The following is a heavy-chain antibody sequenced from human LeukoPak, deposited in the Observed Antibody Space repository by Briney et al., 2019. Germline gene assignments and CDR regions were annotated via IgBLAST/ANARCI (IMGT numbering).Heavy chain of an antibody. D-gene: IGHD2-8*01. J-gene: IGHJ3*02. V-gene: IGHV4-59*01. CDR3: ARYNLMERGRIPNGFVFDI. Sequence: PSETLSLTCTVSGGSISSYYWSWIRQPPGKGLEWIGYIYYSGSTNYNPSLKSRVTISVDTSKNQLSLKLSSVTPADTAVYYCARYNLMERGRIPNGFVFDIWGQGTMVTVSS. CDR2: IYYSGST. CDR1: GGSISSYY.